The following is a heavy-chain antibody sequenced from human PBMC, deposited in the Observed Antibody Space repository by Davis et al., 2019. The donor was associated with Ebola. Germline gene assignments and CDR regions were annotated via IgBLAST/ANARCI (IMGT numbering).Heavy chain of an antibody. Sequence: GESLKISCAASGFTFSTYAMSWVRQAPGKGLEWVSLIYSGGSTYYADSVKGRFTISRHNSKNTLYLQMNSLRAEDTAVYYCVSDWEYYFDYWGQGTLVTVSS. V-gene: IGHV3-66*01. CDR2: IYSGGST. J-gene: IGHJ4*02. CDR3: VSDWEYYFDY. CDR1: GFTFSTYA. D-gene: IGHD1-26*01.